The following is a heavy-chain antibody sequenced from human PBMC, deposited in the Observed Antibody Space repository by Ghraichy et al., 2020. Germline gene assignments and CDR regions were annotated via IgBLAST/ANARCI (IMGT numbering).Heavy chain of an antibody. J-gene: IGHJ4*02. CDR3: ASVRTAGSGRRSDY. CDR1: GGSFSGYY. CDR2: INHSGST. V-gene: IGHV4-34*01. D-gene: IGHD3-10*01. Sequence: SETLSLTCAVYGGSFSGYYWSWIRQPPGKGLEWIGEINHSGSTNYNPSLKSRVTISVDTSKNQFSLKLSSVTAADTAVYYCASVRTAGSGRRSDYWGQGTLVTVSS.